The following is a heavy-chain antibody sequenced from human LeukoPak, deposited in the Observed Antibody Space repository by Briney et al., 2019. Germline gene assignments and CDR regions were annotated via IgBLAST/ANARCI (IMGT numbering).Heavy chain of an antibody. CDR2: ISGSGGNT. CDR1: GFTLSSYA. Sequence: QPGGSLRLSCAASGFTLSSYAMSWVRQAPGKGLEWVSSISGSGGNTYYADSVKGRFTISRDNSKNTLYMQMNSLRAEDTAVYYCAKLVTHFDYWGQGTLVTVSS. J-gene: IGHJ4*02. V-gene: IGHV3-23*01. CDR3: AKLVTHFDY. D-gene: IGHD4-23*01.